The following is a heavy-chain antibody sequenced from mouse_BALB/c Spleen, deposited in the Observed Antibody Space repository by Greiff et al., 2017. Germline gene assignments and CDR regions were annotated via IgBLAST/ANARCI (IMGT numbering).Heavy chain of an antibody. J-gene: IGHJ2*01. V-gene: IGHV3-2*02. CDR1: GYSITSDYA. Sequence: VQLKESGPGLVKPSQSLSLTCTVTGYSITSDYAWNWIRQFPGNKLEWMGYISYSGSTSYNPSLKSRISITRDTSKNQFFLQLNSVTTEDTATYYCARERGWLLHFDYWGQGTTRTVSS. CDR2: ISYSGST. CDR3: ARERGWLLHFDY. D-gene: IGHD2-3*01.